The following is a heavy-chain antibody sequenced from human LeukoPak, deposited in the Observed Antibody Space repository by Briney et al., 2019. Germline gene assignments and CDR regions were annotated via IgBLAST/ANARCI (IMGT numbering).Heavy chain of an antibody. CDR3: ASLDSATRGIFW. Sequence: PSQTLSLTCTVSGGSIRSGGYYWNWVRQHPGKGPEWIGYIYYSGTTYYNPSLKSRVTISLDTSKNQFSLKLSSVTAADTAMYYCASLDSATRGIFWWGQGTLVTVSS. V-gene: IGHV4-31*03. D-gene: IGHD1-26*01. J-gene: IGHJ4*02. CDR2: IYYSGTT. CDR1: GGSIRSGGYY.